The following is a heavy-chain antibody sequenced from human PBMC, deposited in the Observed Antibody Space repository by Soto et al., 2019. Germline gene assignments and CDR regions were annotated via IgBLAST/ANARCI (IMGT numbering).Heavy chain of an antibody. Sequence: QVLLAQSGAEVKKPGSSVKVSCQTSRGTFNTSPISWVRQAPGQGLEWLGDIVPVFGMVNYAQQFQDRLNLPPDESTTSVCIEVSRLPREDSAVYFCATPHLRGRQYDYRSPATASLYHSGLGVWGKGTTVIVSS. CDR1: RGTFNTSP. V-gene: IGHV1-69*01. CDR2: IVPVFGMV. J-gene: IGHJ6*04. CDR3: ATPHLRGRQYDYRSPATASLYHSGLGV. D-gene: IGHD3-3*01.